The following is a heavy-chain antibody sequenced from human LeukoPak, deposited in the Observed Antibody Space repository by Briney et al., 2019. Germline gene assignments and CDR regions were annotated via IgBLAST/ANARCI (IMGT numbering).Heavy chain of an antibody. D-gene: IGHD2-2*02. CDR1: GFTFSGSA. Sequence: AGGSLRLSCAASGFTFSGSAMHWVRQAPGKGLEWVGRIKSKTDGGTTDYAAPVKGRFTISRDDSKNTLYLQMNSLKTEDTAVYYCTTDIVVMPTAIAIVDYWGQGTLVTVSS. V-gene: IGHV3-15*01. CDR3: TTDIVVMPTAIAIVDY. J-gene: IGHJ4*02. CDR2: IKSKTDGGTT.